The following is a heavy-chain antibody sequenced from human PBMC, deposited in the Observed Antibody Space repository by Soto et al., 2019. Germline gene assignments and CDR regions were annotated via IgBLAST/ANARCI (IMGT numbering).Heavy chain of an antibody. CDR2: IYYSGST. Sequence: QLQLQESGPGLVKPSETLSLTCTVSGGSISSSSYYWGWIRQAPGKGLEWIGRIYYSGSTHYNPALTSRITISVDTSKKQCSPKLSSVPAADTAVYYCARHSDYWGQGTLVTVSS. V-gene: IGHV4-39*01. J-gene: IGHJ4*02. CDR1: GGSISSSSYY. CDR3: ARHSDY.